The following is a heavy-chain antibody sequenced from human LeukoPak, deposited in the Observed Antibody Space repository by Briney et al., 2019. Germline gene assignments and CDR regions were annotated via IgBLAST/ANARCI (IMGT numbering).Heavy chain of an antibody. Sequence: PGGSLRLSCAASGFTFDDYAMHWVRQAPGKGLEWVSGISWNSGSIGYADSVKGRFTISRDNAKNSLYLQMNSLRAEDTALYYCAKDISPGIAAAGRVLSAEYFRHWGQGTLVTVSS. CDR1: GFTFDDYA. J-gene: IGHJ1*01. D-gene: IGHD6-13*01. V-gene: IGHV3-9*01. CDR3: AKDISPGIAAAGRVLSAEYFRH. CDR2: ISWNSGSI.